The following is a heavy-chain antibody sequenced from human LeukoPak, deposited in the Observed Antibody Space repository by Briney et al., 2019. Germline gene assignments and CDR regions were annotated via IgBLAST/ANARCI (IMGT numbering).Heavy chain of an antibody. J-gene: IGHJ4*02. CDR2: ISYDGSNK. Sequence: GGSLRLSCAASGFTFRSYDMHWVRQAPGKGLEWVAVISYDGSNKYYADSVKGRFTISRDNSKNTLYLQMNSLRAEDTAVYYCAKDRVGATTMAIDYWGQGTLVTVSS. D-gene: IGHD1-26*01. CDR3: AKDRVGATTMAIDY. CDR1: GFTFRSYD. V-gene: IGHV3-30*18.